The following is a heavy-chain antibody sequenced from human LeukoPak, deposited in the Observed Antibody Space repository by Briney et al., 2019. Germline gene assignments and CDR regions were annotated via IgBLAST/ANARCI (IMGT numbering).Heavy chain of an antibody. CDR3: AKVPFSYSCGLFDY. CDR1: GFTFSSYG. CDR2: IWSDGDNK. D-gene: IGHD6-19*01. Sequence: GRSLRLSCAASGFTFSSYGMHWVRQAPGKGLEWVSVIWSDGDNKYYADSVKGRFTISRDNSKNTLFLQMNSLRAEDTAVYYCAKVPFSYSCGLFDYWGQGTLVTVSS. J-gene: IGHJ4*02. V-gene: IGHV3-33*06.